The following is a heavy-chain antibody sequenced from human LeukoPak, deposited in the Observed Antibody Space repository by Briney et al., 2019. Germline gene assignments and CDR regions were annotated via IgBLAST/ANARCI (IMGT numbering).Heavy chain of an antibody. CDR2: ISSSGSTI. Sequence: GGSLRLSCAASGFTFSSYSMNWVRQAPGKGLEWVSYISSSGSTIYYADSVKGRFTISRDNAKNSLYLQMNSLRAEDTAVYYCARDGLWFGELDYWGQGTLVTVSS. D-gene: IGHD3-10*01. J-gene: IGHJ4*02. CDR1: GFTFSSYS. V-gene: IGHV3-48*04. CDR3: ARDGLWFGELDY.